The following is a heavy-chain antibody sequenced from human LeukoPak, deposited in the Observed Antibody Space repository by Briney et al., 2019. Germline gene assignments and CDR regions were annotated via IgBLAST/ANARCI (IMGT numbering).Heavy chain of an antibody. CDR1: GFTFSSYA. V-gene: IGHV3-30-3*01. J-gene: IGHJ4*02. CDR2: ISYDGSNK. Sequence: GGSLRLSCAASGFTFSSYAMHWVRQAPGKGLEWVAVISYDGSNKYYADSVKGRFTISRDNSKNTLYLQMNSLRAEDTAVYYCARAPTWLQPRFDYWGQGTLATVSS. CDR3: ARAPTWLQPRFDY. D-gene: IGHD5-24*01.